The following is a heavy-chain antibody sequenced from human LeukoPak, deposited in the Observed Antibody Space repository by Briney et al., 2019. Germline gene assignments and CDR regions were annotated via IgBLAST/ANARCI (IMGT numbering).Heavy chain of an antibody. V-gene: IGHV1-69*05. CDR1: GGTFSSYA. CDR2: IIPIFGTA. Sequence: ASVKVSCKASGGTFSSYAISWVRQAPGQGLEWMGGIIPIFGTANYAQKFQGRVTITTDESTSTAYMELSSLRSEDTAVYYCAGTREEYCSSTSCYRGWFDPWGQGTLVTVSS. CDR3: AGTREEYCSSTSCYRGWFDP. J-gene: IGHJ5*02. D-gene: IGHD2-2*01.